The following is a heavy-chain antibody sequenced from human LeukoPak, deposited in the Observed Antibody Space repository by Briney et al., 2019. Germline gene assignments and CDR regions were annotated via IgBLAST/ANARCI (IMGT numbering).Heavy chain of an antibody. V-gene: IGHV4-34*01. D-gene: IGHD3-10*01. CDR3: ARGARDYYGSGSYSLYYYYYMDV. J-gene: IGHJ6*03. Sequence: SETLSLTCAVYGGSFSGYYWSWIRQLPGKGLEWIGEINHSGSTNYNPSLKSRVTISVGTSKNQFSLKLSSVTAADTAVYYCARGARDYYGSGSYSLYYYYYMDVWGIGTTVAVSS. CDR2: INHSGST. CDR1: GGSFSGYY.